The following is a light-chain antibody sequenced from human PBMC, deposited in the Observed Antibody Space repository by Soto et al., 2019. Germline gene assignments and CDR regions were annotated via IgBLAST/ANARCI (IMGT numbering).Light chain of an antibody. V-gene: IGLV2-14*01. CDR1: SSDVGAYNY. CDR3: SSYTTSSTYV. Sequence: QSLLTQPASVSVSPGQSITISCTGTSSDVGAYNYVSWYQQHPGKAPKLMIYEVNNRPSGVSNRFSGSKSGNTASLTISGLQAEDEADYYCSSYTTSSTYVFGTGTKVTVL. CDR2: EVN. J-gene: IGLJ1*01.